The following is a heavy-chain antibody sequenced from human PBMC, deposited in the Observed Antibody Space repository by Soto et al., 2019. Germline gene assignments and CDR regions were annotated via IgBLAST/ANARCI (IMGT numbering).Heavy chain of an antibody. V-gene: IGHV3-15*01. J-gene: IGHJ4*02. CDR3: TAAPGGNSHY. CDR2: IKGETDGGTT. CDR1: GFSFSDAW. D-gene: IGHD2-21*02. Sequence: EVQLVESGGGLVKPGGSLTLSCAASGFSFSDAWMSWVRQAPGKGLEWVGRIKGETDGGTTDYAAPVKGRFTVSREDSKKMVFLQMHSLKTGATAVYYCTAAPGGNSHYWGQGIMVTVSS.